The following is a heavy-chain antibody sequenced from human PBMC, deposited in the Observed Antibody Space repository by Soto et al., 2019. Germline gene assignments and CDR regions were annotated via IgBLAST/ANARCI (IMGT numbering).Heavy chain of an antibody. J-gene: IGHJ4*02. Sequence: SETLSLTCTVSGGSISSSSYYWGWIRQPPGKGLEWIGSIYYSGSTYYNPSLKSRVTISVDTSKNQFSLKLSSVTAADTAVYYCARLFHDFWSAQGPRYFDYWGQGTLVTVSS. CDR2: IYYSGST. V-gene: IGHV4-39*01. CDR3: ARLFHDFWSAQGPRYFDY. D-gene: IGHD3-3*01. CDR1: GGSISSSSYY.